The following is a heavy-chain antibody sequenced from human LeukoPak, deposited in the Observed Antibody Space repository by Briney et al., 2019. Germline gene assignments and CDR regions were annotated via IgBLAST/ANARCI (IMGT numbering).Heavy chain of an antibody. Sequence: SETLSLTCAVSGGSISSSNWWSWVRQPPGKGLEWIGEIYHSGSTNYNPSLKSRVTISVDKSKNQFSLKLSSVTAADTAVYYCARADDYDSSGLSAWGQGTLVTVSS. CDR2: IYHSGST. CDR3: ARADDYDSSGLSA. D-gene: IGHD3-22*01. V-gene: IGHV4-4*02. J-gene: IGHJ5*02. CDR1: GGSISSSNW.